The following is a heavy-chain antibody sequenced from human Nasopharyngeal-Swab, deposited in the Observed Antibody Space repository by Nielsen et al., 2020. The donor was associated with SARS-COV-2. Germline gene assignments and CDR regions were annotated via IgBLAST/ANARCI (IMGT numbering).Heavy chain of an antibody. J-gene: IGHJ4*02. D-gene: IGHD6-6*01. CDR1: GGTFSSYA. Sequence: VQVSCKASGGTFSSYAISWVRQAPGQGLEWMGGIIPIFGTADYAQKFQDRVTITADESTSTAYMELSSLRSEDTAVYYCARSGYSNSDSDYWGQGTLVTVSS. CDR3: ARSGYSNSDSDY. CDR2: IIPIFGTA. V-gene: IGHV1-69*01.